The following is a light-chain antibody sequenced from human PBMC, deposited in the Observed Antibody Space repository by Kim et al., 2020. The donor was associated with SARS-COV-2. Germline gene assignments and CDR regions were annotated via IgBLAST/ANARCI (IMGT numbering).Light chain of an antibody. Sequence: ASVGSTATITCPASQHITNYFNWYHHKPGQPPQLLIYDASNLETVVPSRFSGSGSGTDFTFTISSLQPEDIATYYCHQYDNLPSVTFGQGTKLEI. V-gene: IGKV1-33*01. CDR2: DAS. CDR3: HQYDNLPSVT. CDR1: QHITNY. J-gene: IGKJ2*01.